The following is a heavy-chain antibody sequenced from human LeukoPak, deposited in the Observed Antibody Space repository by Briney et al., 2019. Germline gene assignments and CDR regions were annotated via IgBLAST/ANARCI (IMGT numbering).Heavy chain of an antibody. J-gene: IGHJ4*02. D-gene: IGHD3-3*01. CDR2: ISSSAGTK. CDR1: GFTFCDYH. Sequence: GGSLRLSCAASGFTFCDYHMSWIRQAPGQGLEGGSYISSSAGTKFYADSVKGRFTISRDNAKNLLYLRMNSLRGDDTAVYYCAGTKHDFWSGYYIDTDYWGQGTLVTVSS. V-gene: IGHV3-11*01. CDR3: AGTKHDFWSGYYIDTDY.